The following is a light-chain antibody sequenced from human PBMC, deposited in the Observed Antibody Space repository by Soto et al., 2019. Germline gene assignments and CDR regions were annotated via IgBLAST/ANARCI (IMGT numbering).Light chain of an antibody. J-gene: IGKJ4*01. Sequence: DIQLTQSPSLLSASVGDRVTVTCRASQGIRTFLAWYHQHPGTAPKRLIYDASNLQSGVPSRFSGSGSGTEFTLTISSLQPEDFATYYCQQVNNYPLTFGGGTKVAIK. CDR1: QGIRTF. CDR3: QQVNNYPLT. V-gene: IGKV1-9*01. CDR2: DAS.